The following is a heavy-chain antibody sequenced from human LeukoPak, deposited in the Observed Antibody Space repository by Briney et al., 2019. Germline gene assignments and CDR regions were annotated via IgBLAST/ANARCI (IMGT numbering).Heavy chain of an antibody. J-gene: IGHJ4*02. V-gene: IGHV4-39*01. CDR2: IYYSGST. CDR1: GGSISSSSYY. Sequence: SETLSLTCTVSGGSISSSSYYWGWIRQPPGEGLEWIGSIYYSGSTYYNPSLKSRVTISVDTSKNQFSLKLSSVTAADTAVYYCARRSSGATRYYFDYWGQGTLVTVSS. D-gene: IGHD1-26*01. CDR3: ARRSSGATRYYFDY.